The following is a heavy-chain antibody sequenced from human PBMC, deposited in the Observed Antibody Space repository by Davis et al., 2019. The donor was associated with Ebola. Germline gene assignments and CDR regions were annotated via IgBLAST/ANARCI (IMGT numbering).Heavy chain of an antibody. CDR1: GYTFTGYY. CDR2: INPNSGGT. CDR3: ARDRSIAARASWYFDL. J-gene: IGHJ2*01. V-gene: IGHV1-2*02. Sequence: ASVKVSCKASGYTFTGYYMHWVRQAPGQGLEWMGWINPNSGGTNYAQKFQGRVTMTRDTSISTAYMELSRLRSDDTAVYYCARDRSIAARASWYFDLWGRGTLVTVSS. D-gene: IGHD6-6*01.